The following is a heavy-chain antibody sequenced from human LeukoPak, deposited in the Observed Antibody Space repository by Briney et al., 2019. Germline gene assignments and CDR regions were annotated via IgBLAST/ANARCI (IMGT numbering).Heavy chain of an antibody. CDR3: ARGGGSSSYYYYMDV. V-gene: IGHV4-34*01. CDR2: INHSGSI. Sequence: PSETLSLTCAVYGGSFSGYYWSWIRQPPGKGLEWIGEINHSGSINYNPSLKSRVTISVDTSKNQFSLKLSSVTAADTAVYYCARGGGSSSYYYYMDVGGKGTTVTVSS. J-gene: IGHJ6*03. D-gene: IGHD6-6*01. CDR1: GGSFSGYY.